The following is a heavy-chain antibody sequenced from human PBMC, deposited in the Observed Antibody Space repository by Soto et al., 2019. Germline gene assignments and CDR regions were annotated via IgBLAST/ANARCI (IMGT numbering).Heavy chain of an antibody. CDR3: ARERTIRLGELSLYS. Sequence: SVKVSCKASGGTFSSYAISWVRQAPGQGLEWMGGIIPIFGTANYAQKFQGRVTITADESTSTAYMELSSLRSEDTAVYYCARERTIRLGELSLYSWGQGALVTVSS. D-gene: IGHD3-16*02. V-gene: IGHV1-69*13. CDR1: GGTFSSYA. CDR2: IIPIFGTA. J-gene: IGHJ4*02.